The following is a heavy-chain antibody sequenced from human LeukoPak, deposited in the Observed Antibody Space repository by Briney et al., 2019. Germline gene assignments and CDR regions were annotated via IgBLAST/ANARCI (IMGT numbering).Heavy chain of an antibody. CDR3: AGYYYDSSGFIGTSFDY. V-gene: IGHV4-4*02. CDR1: GGSISSYY. J-gene: IGHJ4*02. Sequence: SETLSLTCTVSGGSISSYYWSWVRQPPGKGLEWIGEIYHSGSTNYNPSLKSRVTISVDKSKNQFSLKLSSVTAADTAVYYCAGYYYDSSGFIGTSFDYWGQGTLVTVSS. D-gene: IGHD3-22*01. CDR2: IYHSGST.